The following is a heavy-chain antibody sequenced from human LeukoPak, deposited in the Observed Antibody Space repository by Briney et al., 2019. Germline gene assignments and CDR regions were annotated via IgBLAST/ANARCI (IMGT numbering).Heavy chain of an antibody. J-gene: IGHJ3*02. CDR1: GGSISSYY. CDR2: IYHSGST. Sequence: PSETLSLTCTVSGGSISSYYWSWIRQPPGKGLEWIGEIYHSGSTNYNPSLKSRVTISVDKSKNQFSLKLSSVTAADTAVYYCAIAVAGTDAFDIWGQGTMVTVSS. V-gene: IGHV4-59*12. D-gene: IGHD6-19*01. CDR3: AIAVAGTDAFDI.